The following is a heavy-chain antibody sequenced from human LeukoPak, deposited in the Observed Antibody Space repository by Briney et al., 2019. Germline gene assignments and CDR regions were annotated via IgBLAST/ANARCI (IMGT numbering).Heavy chain of an antibody. CDR2: IYTSGGT. Sequence: SQTLSLTCTVSGGSISSGSYYWSWIRQPAGKGLEWIGRIYTSGGTDYNPSLKSRVTISVDTSKNHFSLRLNSVTAADTAMYYCARDDGYYGDYWGQGTLVTVSS. CDR1: GGSISSGSYY. J-gene: IGHJ4*02. CDR3: ARDDGYYGDY. D-gene: IGHD3-22*01. V-gene: IGHV4-61*02.